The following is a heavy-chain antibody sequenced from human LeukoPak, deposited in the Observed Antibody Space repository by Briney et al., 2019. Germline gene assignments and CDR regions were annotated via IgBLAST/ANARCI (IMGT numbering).Heavy chain of an antibody. Sequence: ASVKVSCKASGYTFTSYDINWVRQAPGQGLEWMGWISAYNGNTNYAQKLQGRVTMTTDTSTSTAYMELRSLRSDDTAVYYCARDTYDSSGYYRDYWGQGTLVTVSS. CDR1: GYTFTSYD. CDR3: ARDTYDSSGYYRDY. CDR2: ISAYNGNT. D-gene: IGHD3-22*01. J-gene: IGHJ4*02. V-gene: IGHV1-18*01.